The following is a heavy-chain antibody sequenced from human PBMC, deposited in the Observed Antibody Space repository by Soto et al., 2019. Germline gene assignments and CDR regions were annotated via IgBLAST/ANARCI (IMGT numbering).Heavy chain of an antibody. CDR3: ARVLVRGVITYYYYYGMGV. V-gene: IGHV4-34*01. CDR1: GGSFSGYY. D-gene: IGHD3-10*01. CDR2: INHSGST. Sequence: PSETLSLTCAVYGGSFSGYYWSWIRQPPGKGLEWIGEINHSGSTNYNPSLKSRVTISVDTSKNQFSLKLSSVTAADTAVYYCARVLVRGVITYYYYYGMGVWGQGTTVTVSS. J-gene: IGHJ6*02.